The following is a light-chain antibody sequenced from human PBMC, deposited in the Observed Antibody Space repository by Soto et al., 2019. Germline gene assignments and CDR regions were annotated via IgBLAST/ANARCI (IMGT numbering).Light chain of an antibody. CDR1: SSDVGSYNR. J-gene: IGLJ3*02. CDR2: EVS. V-gene: IGLV2-18*02. CDR3: GTWDSRLSAGV. Sequence: QSVLTQPPSVSGSPGQSVTISCTGTSSDVGSYNRVSWYQQPPGTAPKLMIYEVSNRPSGVPDRFSGSKSGNTASLTISGLQAEDEADYYCGTWDSRLSAGVFGGGTKLTVL.